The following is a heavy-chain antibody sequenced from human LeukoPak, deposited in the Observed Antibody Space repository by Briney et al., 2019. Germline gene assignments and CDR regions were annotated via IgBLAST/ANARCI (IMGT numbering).Heavy chain of an antibody. CDR1: GFIFNNYA. CDR2: ISWNGGGI. CDR3: ARRARYCRGASCSPEVYYFDN. Sequence: GGSLRLSCAGSGFIFNNYAMHWVRQAPGKGLEWVSGISWNGGGIDYADSVKGRFTISRDNAKNSLYLQMNSLRAEDTALYYCARRARYCRGASCSPEVYYFDNWGQGTLVTVSS. J-gene: IGHJ4*02. V-gene: IGHV3-9*01. D-gene: IGHD2-15*01.